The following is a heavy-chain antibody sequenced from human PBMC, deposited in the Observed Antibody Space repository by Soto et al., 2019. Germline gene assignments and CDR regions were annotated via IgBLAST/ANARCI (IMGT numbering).Heavy chain of an antibody. CDR2: ITGSADKT. V-gene: IGHV3-23*01. J-gene: IGHJ4*02. Sequence: GGPMIVYCAAAGFRLSRYAMTWVRKNPGKGLEWVSGITGSADKTYYADSVKGRFIISRDNSKNTLYLQMNSLRAEDTALYYCARDCRSYSCPVWHYWGQGTLVTVSS. CDR3: ARDCRSYSCPVWHY. CDR1: GFRLSRYA. D-gene: IGHD2-2*01.